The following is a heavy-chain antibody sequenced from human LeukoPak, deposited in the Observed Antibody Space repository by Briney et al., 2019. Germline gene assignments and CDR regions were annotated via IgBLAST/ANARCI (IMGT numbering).Heavy chain of an antibody. CDR2: IIPILGLA. V-gene: IGHV1-69*04. J-gene: IGHJ5*02. CDR1: GGTFSSYA. CDR3: ARAPPTDSNYYDSSGYNNWFDP. Sequence: GASVKVSCKASGGTFSSYAISWVRQAPGQGLEWMGRIIPILGLANYAQKFQGRVTITADKSTSTAYMELSSLRSEDTAVYYCARAPPTDSNYYDSSGYNNWFDPWGQGTLVTVSS. D-gene: IGHD3-22*01.